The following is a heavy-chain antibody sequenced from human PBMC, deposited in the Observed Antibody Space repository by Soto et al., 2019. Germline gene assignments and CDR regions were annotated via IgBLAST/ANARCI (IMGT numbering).Heavy chain of an antibody. D-gene: IGHD6-13*01. Sequence: PSETLSLTCTVSGGSVSSGSYYWNWIRQPPGKGLEWIGYIYYSGSTNYNPSLKSRVTISVDTSKNQFSLKLSSVTAADTAVYYCARLGYRGSWYDYWGQGTLVTVSS. CDR3: ARLGYRGSWYDY. CDR2: IYYSGST. CDR1: GGSVSSGSYY. J-gene: IGHJ4*02. V-gene: IGHV4-61*01.